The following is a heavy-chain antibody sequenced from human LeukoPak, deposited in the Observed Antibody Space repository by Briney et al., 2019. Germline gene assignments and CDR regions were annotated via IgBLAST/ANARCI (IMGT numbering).Heavy chain of an antibody. CDR1: GGSISRTYW. CDR2: ISHSGST. CDR3: ARGIPGYYDTSGYYYDY. Sequence: SETLSLTSSVSGGSISRTYWWTWVRQPPGKGLQWIGEISHSGSTNFNPSLKSRVTISVDKSKNQFSLKLNSVTAADTAVYYCARGIPGYYDTSGYYYDYWGQGTLVTVSS. D-gene: IGHD3-22*01. J-gene: IGHJ4*02. V-gene: IGHV4-4*02.